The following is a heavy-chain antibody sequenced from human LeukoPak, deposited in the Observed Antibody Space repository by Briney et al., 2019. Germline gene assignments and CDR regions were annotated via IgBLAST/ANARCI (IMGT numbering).Heavy chain of an antibody. D-gene: IGHD6-19*01. V-gene: IGHV4-59*08. CDR3: ARHWSSSGWLIDY. CDR2: IYYSGST. Sequence: SETLSLTCTVSGGSISSYYWSWIRQPPGKGLEWIGYIYYSGSTNYNPSLKSRVTISVDTSKNQFSLKLSSMTAADTAVYYCARHWSSSGWLIDYWGQGTLVTVSS. J-gene: IGHJ4*02. CDR1: GGSISSYY.